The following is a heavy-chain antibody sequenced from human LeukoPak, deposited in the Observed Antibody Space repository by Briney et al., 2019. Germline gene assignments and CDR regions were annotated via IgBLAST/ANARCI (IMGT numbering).Heavy chain of an antibody. CDR1: GFTFSGFS. CDR3: VNMVSDSGVEGK. V-gene: IGHV3-7*01. CDR2: IKQDGSER. D-gene: IGHD3-10*01. Sequence: GGSLRLSCAASGFTFSGFSMSWVRQSPTKGLEWVANIKQDGSERYYVDSAKGRFTISRDNAINTVYLQMNSLRDEDTAIYYCVNMVSDSGVEGKWGQGTLVTVSS. J-gene: IGHJ4*02.